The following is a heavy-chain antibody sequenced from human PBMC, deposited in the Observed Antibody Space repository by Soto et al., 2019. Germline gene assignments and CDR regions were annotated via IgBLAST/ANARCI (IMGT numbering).Heavy chain of an antibody. J-gene: IGHJ6*02. CDR3: AKGLRTTVMTQIYYYYAMDV. CDR1: GFTFDDYA. Sequence: EVQLVESGGVLVQPGRSLRLSCAASGFTFDDYAMHWVRQAPGKGLEWVSGISWNSNSIGYADSVKGRFTISRDNVKNSLYLQMNSLRAEDTALYYCAKGLRTTVMTQIYYYYAMDVWGQGTTVSVSS. V-gene: IGHV3-9*01. CDR2: ISWNSNSI. D-gene: IGHD4-4*01.